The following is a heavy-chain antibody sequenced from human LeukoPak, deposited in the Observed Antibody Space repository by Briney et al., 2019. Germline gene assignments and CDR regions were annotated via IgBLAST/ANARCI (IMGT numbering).Heavy chain of an antibody. CDR3: ARILSYYDFWSGYYPAYGMDV. CDR1: GGSISSSSYY. D-gene: IGHD3-3*01. CDR2: IYYSGST. V-gene: IGHV4-39*01. J-gene: IGHJ6*02. Sequence: PSETLSLTCTVSGGSISSSSYYWGWIRQPPGKGLEWIGGIYYSGSTYYNPSLKSRVTISVDTSKNQFSLKLSSVTAADTAVYYCARILSYYDFWSGYYPAYGMDVWGQGTTVTVSS.